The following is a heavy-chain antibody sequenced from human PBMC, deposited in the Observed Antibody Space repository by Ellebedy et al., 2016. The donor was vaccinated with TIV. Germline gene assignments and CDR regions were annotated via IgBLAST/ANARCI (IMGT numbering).Heavy chain of an antibody. CDR3: ARDILSEVVAEEDYYYGMDV. D-gene: IGHD2-15*01. CDR2: ISYDGSNK. Sequence: GGSLRLSXAASGFTFSSYGMHWVRQAPGKGLEWVAVISYDGSNKYYADSVKGRFTISRDNSKNTLYLQMNSLRAEDTAVYYCARDILSEVVAEEDYYYGMDVWGQGTTVTVSS. J-gene: IGHJ6*02. CDR1: GFTFSSYG. V-gene: IGHV3-30*03.